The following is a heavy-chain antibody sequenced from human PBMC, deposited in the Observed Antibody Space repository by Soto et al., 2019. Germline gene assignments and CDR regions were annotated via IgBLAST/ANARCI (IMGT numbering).Heavy chain of an antibody. D-gene: IGHD3-10*01. CDR1: GGSISSYY. V-gene: IGHV4-59*01. J-gene: IGHJ6*04. CDR2: IYYSGST. Sequence: SETLSLTCTVSGGSISSYYWSWIRQPPGKGLEWIGYIYYSGSTNYNPSLKSRVTISVDTSKNQFSLKLSSVTAADTAVYYCARVRGGSPGEMDVWGKGTTVTVSS. CDR3: ARVRGGSPGEMDV.